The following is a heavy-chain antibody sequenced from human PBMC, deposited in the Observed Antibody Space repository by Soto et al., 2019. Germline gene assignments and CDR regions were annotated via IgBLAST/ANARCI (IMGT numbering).Heavy chain of an antibody. J-gene: IGHJ4*02. CDR3: ARDYYGSGSYYLD. CDR1: GYTFTGYY. CDR2: INPNSGGT. D-gene: IGHD3-10*01. Sequence: AASVKVSCKASGYTFTGYYMHWVRQAPGQGLEWMGWINPNSGGTNYAQKFQGRVTMTRDTSISTAYMELSRLRSDDTAVYYCARDYYGSGSYYLDWGQGTLVTVSS. V-gene: IGHV1-2*02.